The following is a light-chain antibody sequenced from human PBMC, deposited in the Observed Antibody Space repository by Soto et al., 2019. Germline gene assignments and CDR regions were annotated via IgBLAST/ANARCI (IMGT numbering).Light chain of an antibody. CDR3: SSSTTTTSLVG. V-gene: IGLV2-14*01. CDR1: SSDIGDYNY. CDR2: DVS. J-gene: IGLJ3*02. Sequence: QSALTQPASVSGSPGQSITISCPGTSSDIGDYNYVSWYQQYPGKVPKLVLYDVSHRPSGVSNRSSGSKSGNTASLTISGLQADDEADYYCSSSTTTTSLVGFGGGTKLTVL.